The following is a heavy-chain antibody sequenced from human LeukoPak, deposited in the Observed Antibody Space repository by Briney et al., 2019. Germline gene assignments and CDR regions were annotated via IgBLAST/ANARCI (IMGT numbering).Heavy chain of an antibody. Sequence: PSETLYLTCTVSGGTFSSYYWSWIRQAPGQGLEWIGYINSSGGTNYNAYLMNRVVIIVDTYTNQFSLKLSTGPAADATVYYCARVGRYGYNLEYFDYWGQGTLVTVSS. CDR3: ARVGRYGYNLEYFDY. CDR1: GGTFSSYY. V-gene: IGHV4-59*01. D-gene: IGHD5-24*01. CDR2: INSSGGT. J-gene: IGHJ4*02.